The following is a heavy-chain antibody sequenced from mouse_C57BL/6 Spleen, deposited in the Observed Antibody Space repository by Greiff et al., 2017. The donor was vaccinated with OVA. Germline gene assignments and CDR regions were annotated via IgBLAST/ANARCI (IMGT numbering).Heavy chain of an antibody. D-gene: IGHD1-1*01. Sequence: QVQLQQSGAELVMPGASVKLSCKASGYTFTSYWMHWVKQRPGQGLEWIGEIDPSDSYTNYNQKFKGKSTLTVDKSSSTAYMQLSSLTSEDSAVYYCARLGYYGSSNYFDYWGQGTTLTVSS. V-gene: IGHV1-69*01. CDR2: IDPSDSYT. CDR1: GYTFTSYW. J-gene: IGHJ2*01. CDR3: ARLGYYGSSNYFDY.